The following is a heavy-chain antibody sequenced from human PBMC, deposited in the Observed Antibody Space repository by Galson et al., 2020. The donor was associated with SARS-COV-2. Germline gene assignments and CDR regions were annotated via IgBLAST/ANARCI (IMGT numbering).Heavy chain of an antibody. V-gene: IGHV3-64*02. J-gene: IGHJ2*01. Sequence: GGSLRLSCAASGFTFSTYAMHWVRQAPGKGLEYVSSISSDGGSTYYADSVKGRFTISRDNSRNTLYLQMGNLRVEDMAVYYCARRTYGDPPRWYFGLWGRGTLVPGSS. CDR1: GFTFSTYA. CDR2: ISSDGGST. CDR3: ARRTYGDPPRWYFGL. D-gene: IGHD4-17*01.